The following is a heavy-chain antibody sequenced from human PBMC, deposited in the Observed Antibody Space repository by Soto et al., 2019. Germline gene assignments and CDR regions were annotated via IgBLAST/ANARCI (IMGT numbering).Heavy chain of an antibody. CDR3: AKDKPGTTSFDY. D-gene: IGHD1-1*01. V-gene: IGHV3-23*01. CDR1: GFTISSNA. CDR2: ISDRGDTT. Sequence: EVQLLESGGGLVQPGGSLRLSCAASGFTISSNAMYWVRQAPGKGLEWVSGISDRGDTTHYVDSVKGRFTISRDTSKNTLYLQLNTLRADDTAVYYCAKDKPGTTSFDYWGQGTLVTVSS. J-gene: IGHJ4*02.